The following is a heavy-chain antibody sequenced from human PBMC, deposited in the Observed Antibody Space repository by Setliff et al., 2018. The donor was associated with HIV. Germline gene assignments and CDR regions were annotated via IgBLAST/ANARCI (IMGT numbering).Heavy chain of an antibody. CDR1: GYTFKSYF. Sequence: ASVKVSCKASGYTFKSYFMHWVRQAPGQGLEWMGWINGGTGNTKYSQKFQDRVTITRDTSADTVYMELNSLRSEDTAVYYCARAHIGIAARWSGWFDPWGQGTLVTVSS. V-gene: IGHV1-3*01. D-gene: IGHD6-6*01. CDR3: ARAHIGIAARWSGWFDP. CDR2: INGGTGNT. J-gene: IGHJ5*02.